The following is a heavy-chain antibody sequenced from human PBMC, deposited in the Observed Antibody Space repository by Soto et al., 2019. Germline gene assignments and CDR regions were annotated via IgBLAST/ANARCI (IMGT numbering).Heavy chain of an antibody. Sequence: SETLSLTCTVSGGSITGGSISSTTYYWGWMRQPPGKGLEWIASFFIGGNTYYNPSLKSRVTTSVDTSKNQFSLKLSSVTAADTAVYSCARTPWDGYTGYYFDYWGQGTLVTVSS. V-gene: IGHV4-39*07. CDR1: GGSITGGSISSTTYY. CDR2: FFIGGNT. J-gene: IGHJ4*02. CDR3: ARTPWDGYTGYYFDY. D-gene: IGHD5-18*01.